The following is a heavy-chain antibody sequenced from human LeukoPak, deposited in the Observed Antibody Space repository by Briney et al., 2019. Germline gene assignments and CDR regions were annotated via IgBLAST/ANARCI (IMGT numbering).Heavy chain of an antibody. Sequence: GGSLRLSCAASGFTFSSYWMHWVRQTPGEGLVWVSRIDPDDSGSTYADSVKGRFTISRDNAKNTLWLQMNSLRADDTTVYYCAGVRAGGNRAFDVWGQGTVVAVSS. CDR1: GFTFSSYW. J-gene: IGHJ3*01. V-gene: IGHV3-74*01. D-gene: IGHD4-23*01. CDR2: IDPDDSGS. CDR3: AGVRAGGNRAFDV.